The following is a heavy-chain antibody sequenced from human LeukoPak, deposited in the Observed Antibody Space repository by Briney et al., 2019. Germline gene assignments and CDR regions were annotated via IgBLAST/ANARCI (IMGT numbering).Heavy chain of an antibody. Sequence: GGSLRLSCAASGFTLSSYAMSWVRQAPGKGLEWVSAISGSGGSTYYADSVKGRFTISRDNSKNTLYPQMNSLRAEDTAVYYCAKVSNYYDSSGYYPLIDFQHWGQGTLVTVSS. D-gene: IGHD3-22*01. CDR1: GFTLSSYA. CDR3: AKVSNYYDSSGYYPLIDFQH. J-gene: IGHJ1*01. V-gene: IGHV3-23*01. CDR2: ISGSGGST.